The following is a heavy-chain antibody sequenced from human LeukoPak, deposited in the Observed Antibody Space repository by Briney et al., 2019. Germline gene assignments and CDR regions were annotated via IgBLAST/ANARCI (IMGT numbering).Heavy chain of an antibody. V-gene: IGHV1-18*01. J-gene: IGHJ4*02. CDR3: ARWMATVITPDY. CDR1: GYSFSTYG. CDR2: ISVYNGNT. Sequence: GASVKVSCKASGYSFSTYGINWVRQAPGQGLEWMGWISVYNGNTSYAQKFQGRVTMTRDTSISTAYMELSRLRSDDTAVYYCARWMATVITPDYWGQGTLVTVSS. D-gene: IGHD5-24*01.